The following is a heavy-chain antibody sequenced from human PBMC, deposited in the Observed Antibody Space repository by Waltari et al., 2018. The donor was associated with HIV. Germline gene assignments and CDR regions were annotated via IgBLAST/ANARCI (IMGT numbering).Heavy chain of an antibody. D-gene: IGHD6-19*01. V-gene: IGHV3-33*03. CDR1: GCNLRAFV. CDR2: IWSDGKTR. Sequence: VQVAESGGGVAQPGKSVRLSWAISGCNLRAFVMHWVRQAPEKGLEVVAVIWSDGKTRFYEDSIKGRFSISRDNSNYSSSLQINRVTRADTAVDYCTTGRSSVVAAPPVQWGQGT. CDR3: TTGRSSVVAAPPVQ. J-gene: IGHJ4*01.